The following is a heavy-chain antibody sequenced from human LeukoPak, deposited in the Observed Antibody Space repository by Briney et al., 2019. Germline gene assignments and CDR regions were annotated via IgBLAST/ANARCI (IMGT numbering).Heavy chain of an antibody. D-gene: IGHD6-6*01. J-gene: IGHJ4*02. Sequence: PGGSLRLSCAASGSTFSRDWMSWVRQAPGEGLEWVSAISGSGGSTYYADSVKGRFTISRDNSKNTLYLQMNSLRAEDTAVYYCAKVFSSIAAHWGQGTLVTVSS. V-gene: IGHV3-23*01. CDR1: GSTFSRDW. CDR3: AKVFSSIAAH. CDR2: ISGSGGST.